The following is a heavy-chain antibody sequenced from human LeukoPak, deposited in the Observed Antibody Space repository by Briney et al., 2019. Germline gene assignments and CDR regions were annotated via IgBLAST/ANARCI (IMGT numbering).Heavy chain of an antibody. CDR1: GFSFNTYA. CDR3: ARDVGVAKINDY. V-gene: IGHV3-30*04. Sequence: GRSLRLSCAASGFSFNTYAIHWVRQAPGKGLEWVAVISYDGSSKYYADSVKGRFTISRDNSKSTLYLQMNSLRAEDTAVYYCARDVGVAKINDYWGQGTLVTVSS. D-gene: IGHD2-8*01. CDR2: ISYDGSSK. J-gene: IGHJ4*02.